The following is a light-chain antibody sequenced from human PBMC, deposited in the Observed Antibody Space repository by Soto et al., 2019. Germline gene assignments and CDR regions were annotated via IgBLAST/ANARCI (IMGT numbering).Light chain of an antibody. CDR3: QQYGTSPRT. CDR2: DAS. Sequence: EIVLTQSPGTLSLSPGERATLSCRASQSVXXXXLDWYQPKPGQAPRLLIYDASNRATGIPDRFSGSGSGTDXXXXXXXXXSXDIAVYYCQQYGTSPRTFGQGTKVEIK. J-gene: IGKJ1*01. V-gene: IGKV3-20*01. CDR1: QSVXXXX.